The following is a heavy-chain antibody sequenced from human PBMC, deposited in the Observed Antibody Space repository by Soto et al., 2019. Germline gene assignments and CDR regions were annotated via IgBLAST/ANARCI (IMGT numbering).Heavy chain of an antibody. J-gene: IGHJ4*02. CDR2: ISYDGSNK. V-gene: IGHV3-30*18. Sequence: GGSLRLSCAASGFTFSSYGMHWVRQAPGKGLEWVAVISYDGSNKYYADSVKGRFTISRDNSKNTLYLQMNSLRAEDTAVYYCAKDREAYYYDSSLIDYWGQGTLVTVSS. CDR3: AKDREAYYYDSSLIDY. CDR1: GFTFSSYG. D-gene: IGHD3-22*01.